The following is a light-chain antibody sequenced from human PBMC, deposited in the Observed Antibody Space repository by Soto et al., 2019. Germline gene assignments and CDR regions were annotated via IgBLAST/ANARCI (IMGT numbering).Light chain of an antibody. Sequence: QSVLTPPASVYGSPGQSITLSCTGTSSDVGGYNYVSWYQQHPGKAPKLMIYEVSNRPSGVSNRFSGSKSGNTAFLTISGLQAEDEVDYYCSSYTSSSSPYVFGTGTNVTVL. V-gene: IGLV2-14*01. CDR1: SSDVGGYNY. CDR3: SSYTSSSSPYV. J-gene: IGLJ1*01. CDR2: EVS.